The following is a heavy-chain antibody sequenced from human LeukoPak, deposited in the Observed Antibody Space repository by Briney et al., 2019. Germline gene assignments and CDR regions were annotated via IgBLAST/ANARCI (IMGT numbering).Heavy chain of an antibody. CDR1: GFTFSAYW. CDR2: IRQDGDQT. CDR3: AKDLASTGALDL. J-gene: IGHJ4*02. V-gene: IGHV3-7*01. Sequence: GGSLRLSCAASGFTFSAYWMHWVRQAPGRGLEWMADIRQDGDQTYYADSVRGRFTISRDNAKNSLYLQLNSLRAEDTAVYYCAKDLASTGALDLWGQGTLVTVSS. D-gene: IGHD1-14*01.